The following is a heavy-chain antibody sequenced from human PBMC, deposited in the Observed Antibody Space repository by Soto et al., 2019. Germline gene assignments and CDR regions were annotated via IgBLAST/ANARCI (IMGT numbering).Heavy chain of an antibody. CDR3: ATRITVFGLLIPPFDT. CDR2: INHTGGT. J-gene: IGHJ5*02. CDR1: GGSVNGYY. V-gene: IGHV4-34*01. D-gene: IGHD3-3*01. Sequence: KPSETLSLTCAVYGGSVNGYYWNWIRQPPGKGLEWIGEINHTGGTHYNPSLKSRVTMSVDTSKNQFSLRLSSVTAAVTAIYYCATRITVFGLLIPPFDTWGQGTQVTVSS.